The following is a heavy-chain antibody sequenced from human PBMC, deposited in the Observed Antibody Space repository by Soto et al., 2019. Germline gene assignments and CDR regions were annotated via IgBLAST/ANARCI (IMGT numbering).Heavy chain of an antibody. Sequence: SVKVACKASGFTFSAYYIYWVRQAPGQRLEWIGWINPNSGGTNNAQKFQGRVTMTRDTSTSTVYMELSALISDDTAVYYCARSLLDEYSSSWRSAYYGMDVWGQGTTVTVSS. J-gene: IGHJ6*02. D-gene: IGHD6-13*01. CDR3: ARSLLDEYSSSWRSAYYGMDV. CDR1: GFTFSAYY. V-gene: IGHV1-2*02. CDR2: INPNSGGT.